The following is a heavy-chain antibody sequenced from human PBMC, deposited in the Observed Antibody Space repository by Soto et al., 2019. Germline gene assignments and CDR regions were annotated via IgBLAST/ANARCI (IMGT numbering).Heavy chain of an antibody. Sequence: SETLSLTCTVSGGSISSSSYSWGWIRQPPGKGLEWIGSIYYSGSTYYNPSLKSRVTMSVDKPKNQFSLNLSSVTAADTAVYYCARHYDSSGTNAFDIWGQGTMVTVSS. CDR3: ARHYDSSGTNAFDI. D-gene: IGHD3-22*01. J-gene: IGHJ3*02. V-gene: IGHV4-39*07. CDR1: GGSISSSSYS. CDR2: IYYSGST.